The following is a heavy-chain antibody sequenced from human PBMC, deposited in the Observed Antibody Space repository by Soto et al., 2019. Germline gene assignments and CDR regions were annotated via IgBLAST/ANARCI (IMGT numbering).Heavy chain of an antibody. D-gene: IGHD6-19*01. CDR3: AKERSTYGSGWYSGYYNYADMDV. Sequence: EVPLLESGGGLVQPGGSLRLSCAASGFIFSSYAMTWVRQAPGKGLEWLSTITGSGGSTYYADSVEGRFTISRDNSENTLYLQINSLRGEDTAIYYCAKERSTYGSGWYSGYYNYADMDVWGQGTTVTVSS. CDR2: ITGSGGST. J-gene: IGHJ6*02. CDR1: GFIFSSYA. V-gene: IGHV3-23*01.